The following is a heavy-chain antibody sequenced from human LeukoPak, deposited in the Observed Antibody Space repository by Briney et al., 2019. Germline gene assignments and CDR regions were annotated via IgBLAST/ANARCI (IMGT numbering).Heavy chain of an antibody. D-gene: IGHD5-18*01. CDR1: GFTFDDYG. CDR3: ARSIYGVHSFGPPFDY. V-gene: IGHV3-20*04. J-gene: IGHJ4*02. CDR2: INGNGGSA. Sequence: PGGSLRLSCAASGFTFDDYGMSWVRQAPGKGLEWVSGINGNGGSAGYADSLKGRFTISRDNAKNSLYLQMNSLRVEDTALYYCARSIYGVHSFGPPFDYWGQGTLVTVSS.